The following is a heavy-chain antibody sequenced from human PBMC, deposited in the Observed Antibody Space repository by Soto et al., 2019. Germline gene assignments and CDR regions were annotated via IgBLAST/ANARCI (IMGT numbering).Heavy chain of an antibody. V-gene: IGHV4-34*01. CDR3: ARGVRVSVTTYRDWWFDP. D-gene: IGHD4-17*01. J-gene: IGHJ5*02. Sequence: SETLSLTCAVYGGSFIGYYWSWIRQPPWKGLEWIGEINHSGSTNYNPSLKSRVTISVDTSKNQFSLKLSSVTAADTAVYYCARGVRVSVTTYRDWWFDPWGQGTLVTVS. CDR1: GGSFIGYY. CDR2: INHSGST.